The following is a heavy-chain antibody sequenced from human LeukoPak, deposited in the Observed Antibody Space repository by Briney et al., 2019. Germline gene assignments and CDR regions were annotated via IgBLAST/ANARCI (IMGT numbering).Heavy chain of an antibody. CDR1: GYTFSSYW. CDR2: IYPDDSDT. D-gene: IGHD2-8*01. Sequence: PGESLKISCKGSGYTFSSYWIGWVRQMPGKGLEWRGIIYPDDSDTRYSPSFQGQVTISVDKSISTAYLQWSSLKASDTAMYYCARLAYCSNDVCYSNYYYSMDVWGKGTTVTVSS. V-gene: IGHV5-51*01. CDR3: ARLAYCSNDVCYSNYYYSMDV. J-gene: IGHJ6*03.